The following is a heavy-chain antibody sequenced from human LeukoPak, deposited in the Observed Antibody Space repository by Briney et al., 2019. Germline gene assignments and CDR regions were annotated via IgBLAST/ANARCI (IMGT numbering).Heavy chain of an antibody. CDR3: AFLTHCGDYRNGWFDP. Sequence: SETLSLTCTVSGGSISSNIYYWGWIRQPPGKGLAWIGSIYYSGSTYYNPSLKSRVTISVDTANNQFSLKLSAVTDADTAVFDCAFLTHCGDYRNGWFDPWGQGTLVTVSS. D-gene: IGHD4-17*01. CDR1: GGSISSNIYY. V-gene: IGHV4-39*01. J-gene: IGHJ5*02. CDR2: IYYSGST.